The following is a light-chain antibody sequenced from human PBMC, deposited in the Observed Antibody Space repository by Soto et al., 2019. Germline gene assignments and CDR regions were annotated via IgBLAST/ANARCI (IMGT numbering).Light chain of an antibody. CDR2: DGS. V-gene: IGKV3D-20*01. J-gene: IGKJ4*01. CDR3: QQYDNSAPLS. CDR1: QSVRSSY. Sequence: EIVLTQSPATLSLSPGDRATLSCGASQSVRSSYVAWYQQKAGLAPRLLIYDGSSRASGLPDRFSGSGSGTDFTLTIGRLEPEDFAVYYCQQYDNSAPLSFGGGTKVEMK.